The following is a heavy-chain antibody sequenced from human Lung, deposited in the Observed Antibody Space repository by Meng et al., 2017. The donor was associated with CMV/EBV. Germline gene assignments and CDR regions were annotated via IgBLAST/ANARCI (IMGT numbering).Heavy chain of an antibody. CDR1: GFTFSTYS. D-gene: IGHD3-22*01. V-gene: IGHV3-48*04. Sequence: SCVGSGFTFSTYSMIWVRQAPGQGLELVSYISSSSSTIYYGDSVKGRFTISRDNARNSIYLQMNSLRPEDTAVYYCARVRTYFDHSGYLDYWGQGTXVNGAS. CDR2: ISSSSSTI. CDR3: ARVRTYFDHSGYLDY. J-gene: IGHJ4*02.